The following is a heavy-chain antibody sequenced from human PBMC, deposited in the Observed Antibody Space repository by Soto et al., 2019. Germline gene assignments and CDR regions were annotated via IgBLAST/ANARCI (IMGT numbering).Heavy chain of an antibody. J-gene: IGHJ4*02. CDR2: ISSSSSYI. CDR3: ERGWGRWLQLSSFDY. V-gene: IGHV3-21*01. Sequence: EVQLVESGGGLVKPGGSLRLSCAASGFTFSSYGMNLVRQSPGKGLEWVSSISSSSSYIYYADSVKGRFTISRDNAKNSLYLQMNSLGAEDTAVYYCERGWGRWLQLSSFDYWGQGTLVTVSS. D-gene: IGHD5-12*01. CDR1: GFTFSSYG.